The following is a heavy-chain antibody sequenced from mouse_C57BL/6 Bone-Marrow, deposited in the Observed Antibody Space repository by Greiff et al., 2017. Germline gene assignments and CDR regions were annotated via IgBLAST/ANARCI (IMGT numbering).Heavy chain of an antibody. J-gene: IGHJ1*03. CDR1: GYTFTSYD. Sequence: VQGVESGPELVKPGASVKLSCKASGYTFTSYDINWVKQRPGQGLEWIGWIYPRDGSTKYNEKFKGKAKLTVDTSSSTAYMELHSLTSEDSAVYFCARLEFDGSSGDWYFDVWGTGTTVTVSS. V-gene: IGHV1-85*01. CDR3: ARLEFDGSSGDWYFDV. D-gene: IGHD1-1*01. CDR2: IYPRDGST.